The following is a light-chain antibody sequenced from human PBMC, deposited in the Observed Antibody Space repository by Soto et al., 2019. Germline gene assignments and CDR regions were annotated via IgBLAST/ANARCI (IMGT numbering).Light chain of an antibody. CDR3: QQYGNAPFT. J-gene: IGKJ3*01. CDR2: GAS. CDR1: QSVPSNY. V-gene: IGKV3-20*01. Sequence: EIVLTQSPGTLSFSPGERATLTCRASQSVPSNYLAWFQQKPGQAPRLLIYGASSRATDIPDRFSGSGSETDFTLTISRLEPEDFAVYYCQQYGNAPFTFGPGTKVDIK.